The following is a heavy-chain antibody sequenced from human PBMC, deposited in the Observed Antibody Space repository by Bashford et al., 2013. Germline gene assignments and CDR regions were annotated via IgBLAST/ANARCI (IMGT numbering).Heavy chain of an antibody. CDR3: ARFLEWLSFDY. D-gene: IGHD3-3*01. J-gene: IGHJ4*02. V-gene: IGHV5-51*01. CDR2: IYPGDSDT. Sequence: WVRQMPGKGLEWMGIIYPGDSDTRYSPSFQGQVTISADKSISTAYLQWSSLKASDTAMYYCARFLEWLSFDYWGQGTLVTVSS.